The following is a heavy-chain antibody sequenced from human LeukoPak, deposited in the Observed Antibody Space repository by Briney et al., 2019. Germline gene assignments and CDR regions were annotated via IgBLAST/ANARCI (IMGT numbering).Heavy chain of an antibody. Sequence: SQTLSLTCTVSGGSISSGDYYWGWIRQPPGKGLEWIGSIYYSGSTFYNPSLKSRVTISVDTPKNQFSLKLSSVTAADTAVYYCARVLAVADHEGFDYWGQGTLVTVSS. J-gene: IGHJ4*02. V-gene: IGHV4-39*07. D-gene: IGHD6-19*01. CDR3: ARVLAVADHEGFDY. CDR2: IYYSGST. CDR1: GGSISSGDYY.